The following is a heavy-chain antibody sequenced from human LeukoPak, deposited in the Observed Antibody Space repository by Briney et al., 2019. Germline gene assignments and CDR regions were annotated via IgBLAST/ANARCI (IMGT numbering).Heavy chain of an antibody. Sequence: PSETLSLTCTVSGGSISNYYWSWIRQPPGKGLEWIGYIYFTGSTNYNPSLKSRVTISLDTSKNQFSLKLTSVTAADTAVYYCARGPGALSKEAFDIWGQGTMVTVSS. CDR1: GGSISNYY. CDR3: ARGPGALSKEAFDI. V-gene: IGHV4-59*12. D-gene: IGHD2/OR15-2a*01. CDR2: IYFTGST. J-gene: IGHJ3*02.